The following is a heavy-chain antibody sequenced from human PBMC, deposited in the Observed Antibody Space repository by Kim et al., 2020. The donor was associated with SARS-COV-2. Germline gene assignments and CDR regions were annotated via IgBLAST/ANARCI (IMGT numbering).Heavy chain of an antibody. CDR1: GFTFSSYS. D-gene: IGHD3-10*01. CDR2: ISSSSSTI. CDR3: ARIPYGSGSYSNWFDP. J-gene: IGHJ5*02. Sequence: GGSLRLSCAASGFTFSSYSMNWVRQAPGKGLEWVSYISSSSSTIYYADSVKGRFTISRDNAKNSLYLQMNSLRDEDTAVYYCARIPYGSGSYSNWFDPWGQGTLVTVSS. V-gene: IGHV3-48*02.